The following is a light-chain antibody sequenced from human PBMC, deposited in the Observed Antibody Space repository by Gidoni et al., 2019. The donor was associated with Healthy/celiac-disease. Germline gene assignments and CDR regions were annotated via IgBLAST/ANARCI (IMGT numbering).Light chain of an antibody. CDR3: QQRSNWLFT. CDR2: DAS. V-gene: IGKV3-11*01. CDR1: QSVSSY. J-gene: IGKJ3*01. Sequence: VLTQSPATLSLSPGERATLSCRARQSVSSYLAWYQQKPGQAPRLLIYDASNRATGIPARFSGSGSGTDFTLTISSLEPEDFAVYYCQQRSNWLFTFGPGTKVDIK.